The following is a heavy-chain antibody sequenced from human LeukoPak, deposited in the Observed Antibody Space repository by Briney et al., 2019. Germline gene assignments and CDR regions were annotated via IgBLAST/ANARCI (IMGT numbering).Heavy chain of an antibody. Sequence: GGSLRLSCTTSGFRFGDYAVSWVRQAPGKGLEWVSYISSSGSTIYYADSVKGRFTISRDNAKNSLYLQMNSLRAEDTAVYYCAELGITMIGGVWGKGTTVTISS. D-gene: IGHD3-10*02. J-gene: IGHJ6*04. CDR2: ISSSGSTI. V-gene: IGHV3-48*03. CDR3: AELGITMIGGV. CDR1: GFRFGDYA.